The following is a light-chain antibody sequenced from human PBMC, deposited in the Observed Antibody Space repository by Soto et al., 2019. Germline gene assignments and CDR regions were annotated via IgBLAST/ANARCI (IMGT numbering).Light chain of an antibody. J-gene: IGKJ5*01. Sequence: VMTQSPANLSVSPGVGATLSCWASQPVSDKLAWYQQKPGQAPRLLIYDISSRATGIPDRFSGSVSGTDFTLTITRLEPEDFAVFYCQQYGSSEIIFGQGTRLEI. V-gene: IGKV3-20*01. CDR1: QPVSDK. CDR3: QQYGSSEII. CDR2: DIS.